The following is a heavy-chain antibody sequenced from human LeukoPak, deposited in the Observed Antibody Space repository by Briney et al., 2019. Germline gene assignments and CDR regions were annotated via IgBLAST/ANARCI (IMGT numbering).Heavy chain of an antibody. CDR3: AGGPDYETGYWPYYYYYGMDV. CDR2: IYYSGST. Sequence: PSETLSLTCTVSGGSISSYYWSWIRQPPGKGLEWIGYIYYSGSTNYNPSLKSRVTISVDTSKNQFSLKLSSVTAADTAVYYCAGGPDYETGYWPYYYYYGMDVWGQGTTVTVSS. V-gene: IGHV4-59*01. CDR1: GGSISSYY. D-gene: IGHD3-9*01. J-gene: IGHJ6*02.